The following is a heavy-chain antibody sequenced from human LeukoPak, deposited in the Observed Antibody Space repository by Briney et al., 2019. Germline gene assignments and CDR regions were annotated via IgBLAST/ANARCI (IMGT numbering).Heavy chain of an antibody. J-gene: IGHJ4*02. CDR2: IYPGDSDT. CDR3: ARHSPKNFDY. Sequence: XXXXGXXWMGIIYPGDSDTRYSPSFQGQVTISADKSISTAYLQWSSLKASDTAMYYCARHSPKNFDYWGQGTLVTVSS. V-gene: IGHV5-51*01.